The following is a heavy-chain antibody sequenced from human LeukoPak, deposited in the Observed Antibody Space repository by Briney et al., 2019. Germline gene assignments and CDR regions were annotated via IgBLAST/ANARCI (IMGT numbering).Heavy chain of an antibody. CDR1: GGSISSSSYY. V-gene: IGHV4-39*01. J-gene: IGHJ6*03. CDR3: ARQTGYSYGPNYYYYMDV. CDR2: IYYSGST. D-gene: IGHD5-18*01. Sequence: PSETLSLTCTVSGGSISSSSYYWGWIRQPPGKGLEWIGSIYYSGSTYYNSSLKSRVTISVDTSKNQFSLKLSSVTAADTAVYYCARQTGYSYGPNYYYYMDVWGKGTTVTVSS.